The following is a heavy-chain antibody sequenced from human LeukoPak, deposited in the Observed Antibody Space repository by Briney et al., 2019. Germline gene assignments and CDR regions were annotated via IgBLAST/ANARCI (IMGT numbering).Heavy chain of an antibody. V-gene: IGHV1-8*01. Sequence: ASVKVSCKASGYTFTSYDINWVRQATGQGLEWMGWMNPNSGNTGYAQKFQGRVTMTRNTSISTAYMELSSLRSGDAAVYYCARGFFRGYYDSSGYLVVYWGQGTLVTVSS. CDR2: MNPNSGNT. J-gene: IGHJ4*02. CDR3: ARGFFRGYYDSSGYLVVY. D-gene: IGHD3-22*01. CDR1: GYTFTSYD.